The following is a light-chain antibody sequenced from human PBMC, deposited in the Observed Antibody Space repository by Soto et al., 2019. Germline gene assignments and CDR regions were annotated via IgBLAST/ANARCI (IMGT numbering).Light chain of an antibody. CDR3: QQYDTTPLT. CDR1: QSIRTW. Sequence: DIQMTQSPSTLSASVGDTVTITCRASQSIRTWLAWHQQKPEKAPKLLIFDASSLESGVPSRFSGSGSGTEFTLTISPLQAADFANYYGQQYDTTPLTFGGGTKVES. J-gene: IGKJ4*01. CDR2: DAS. V-gene: IGKV1-5*01.